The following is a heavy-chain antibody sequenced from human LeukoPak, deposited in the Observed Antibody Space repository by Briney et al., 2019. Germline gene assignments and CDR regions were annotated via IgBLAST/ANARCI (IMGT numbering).Heavy chain of an antibody. V-gene: IGHV4-59*08. Sequence: PSETLSLTCTVSGGSLSPNLWSSIRPPPGGRLECMGYIRYSGDTTYNPSLESRVPISVDTSKNQVSLKVISVTAADTAVYYCARHVLRGGTVFDVWGQGTLVTVSS. CDR3: ARHVLRGGTVFDV. CDR2: IRYSGDT. D-gene: IGHD2-8*01. CDR1: GGSLSPNL. J-gene: IGHJ4*01.